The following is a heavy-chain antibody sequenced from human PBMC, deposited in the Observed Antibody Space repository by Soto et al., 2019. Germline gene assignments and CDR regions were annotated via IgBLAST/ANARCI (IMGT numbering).Heavy chain of an antibody. V-gene: IGHV4-39*01. Sequence: LSLTCTVSGGSISSSTYNWGWIRQPPGKRLEWIGNIYYSRSPYYNPSLKSRVTISVDTSRNQLSLKLSSVTAADTAVYYCARSPTAVTTPRRDTFDVWGQGTMVTVSS. J-gene: IGHJ3*01. CDR2: IYYSRSP. D-gene: IGHD4-17*01. CDR1: GGSISSSTYN. CDR3: ARSPTAVTTPRRDTFDV.